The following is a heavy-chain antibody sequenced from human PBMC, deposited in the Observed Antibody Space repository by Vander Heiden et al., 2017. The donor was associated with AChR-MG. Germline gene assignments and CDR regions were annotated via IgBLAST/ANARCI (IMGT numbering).Heavy chain of an antibody. Sequence: QVQLVQSGAEVKKPGASVKVSCKASGYTFTSYGISWVRQAPGQGLDGMGWISAYNGNTNYAQKLQGRVTMTTDTSTSTAYMELRSLRSDDTAVYYCARDPYYDILTGYYPFDYWGQGTLVTVSS. V-gene: IGHV1-18*01. CDR1: GYTFTSYG. J-gene: IGHJ4*02. CDR2: ISAYNGNT. D-gene: IGHD3-9*01. CDR3: ARDPYYDILTGYYPFDY.